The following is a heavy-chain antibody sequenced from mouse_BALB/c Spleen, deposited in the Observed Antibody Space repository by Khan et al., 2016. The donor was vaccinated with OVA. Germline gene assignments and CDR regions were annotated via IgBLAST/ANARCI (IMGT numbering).Heavy chain of an antibody. D-gene: IGHD4-1*01. Sequence: VQLQESGPELVKPGASVKMSCKASGYTFTDYVMNWVKQRNGQGLEWIGQIYPGSDSTYYNEKLKGKATLTADRSSSTAYMQLSNLTSEDSAVYFWARAGWDVFAYWGQGTLVTVSA. CDR1: GYTFTDYV. CDR2: IYPGSDST. J-gene: IGHJ3*01. V-gene: IGHV1-77*01. CDR3: ARAGWDVFAY.